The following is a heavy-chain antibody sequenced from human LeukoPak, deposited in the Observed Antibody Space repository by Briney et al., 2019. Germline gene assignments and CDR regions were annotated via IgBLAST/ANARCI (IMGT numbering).Heavy chain of an antibody. D-gene: IGHD3-22*01. J-gene: IGHJ4*02. CDR2: IYYSGST. V-gene: IGHV4-39*01. Sequence: PSETLSLTCTVSGGSLSSSSYWWGWIRQPPGKGLEWIANIYYSGSTHYNPSLKSRVTISIEKSKNQFSLKLSSVTAADTAVYYCARNYYESSGYYPWNFDYWGQGTLVTVSS. CDR1: GGSLSSSSYW. CDR3: ARNYYESSGYYPWNFDY.